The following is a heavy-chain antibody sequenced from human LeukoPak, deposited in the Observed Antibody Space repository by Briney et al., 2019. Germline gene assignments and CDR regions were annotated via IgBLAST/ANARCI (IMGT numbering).Heavy chain of an antibody. V-gene: IGHV5-51*01. D-gene: IGHD1-26*01. Sequence: GESLQISCQGSGYSYTSYWIGWVRQMPGKGLEWMGIIYPGDSDTRYSPSFQGQVTISADKSISTAYLQWSSLKASDTAMYYCARLLGIAGDYYFDYWGQGTLVTVSS. CDR1: GYSYTSYW. CDR2: IYPGDSDT. CDR3: ARLLGIAGDYYFDY. J-gene: IGHJ4*02.